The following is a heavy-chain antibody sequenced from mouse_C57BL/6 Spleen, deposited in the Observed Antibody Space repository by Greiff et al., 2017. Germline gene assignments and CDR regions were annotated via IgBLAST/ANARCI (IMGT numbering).Heavy chain of an antibody. CDR3: ARGGTPWFAY. D-gene: IGHD4-1*01. J-gene: IGHJ3*01. CDR1: GYTFTSYW. CDR2: IDPSDSET. V-gene: IGHV1-52*01. Sequence: VKLQQPGAELVRPESSVKLSCKASGYTFTSYWMHWVKQRPIQGLEWIGNIDPSDSETHYNQKFKDKATLTVDKSSSTAYMQLSSLTSEDSAVYYCARGGTPWFAYWGQGTLVTVSA.